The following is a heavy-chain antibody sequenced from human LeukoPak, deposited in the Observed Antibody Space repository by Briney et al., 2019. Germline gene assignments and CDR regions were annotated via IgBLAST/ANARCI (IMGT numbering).Heavy chain of an antibody. V-gene: IGHV3-23*01. CDR1: GFTFSSYA. CDR3: AKLMAGSNVDY. CDR2: ISASGGST. J-gene: IGHJ4*02. Sequence: GGSLRLSCAASGFTFSSYAMTWVRQAPGKGLEWVSGISASGGSTYYADSVKGRFTISRDNSKNTLYLQMSSLTADDTGVYYCAKLMAGSNVDYWGQGTLVTVSS. D-gene: IGHD6-19*01.